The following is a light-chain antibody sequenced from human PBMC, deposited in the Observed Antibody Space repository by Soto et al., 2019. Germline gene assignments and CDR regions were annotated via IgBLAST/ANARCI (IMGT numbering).Light chain of an antibody. J-gene: IGKJ4*01. CDR2: GAS. CDR1: QSISSY. Sequence: IQMTQSPSSLSASVGDRVTITFRASQSISSYLNWYQQKPGKAPKLLIFGASSLQSGVPSRFSGSGSGTDFTLTISSLQPEDFATYYCLQDYNYPLTFGGGTKVDIK. CDR3: LQDYNYPLT. V-gene: IGKV1-6*01.